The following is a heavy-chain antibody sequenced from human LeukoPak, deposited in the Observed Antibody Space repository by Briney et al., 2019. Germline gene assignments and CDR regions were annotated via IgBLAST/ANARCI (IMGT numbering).Heavy chain of an antibody. CDR2: ISPDGSLK. Sequence: PGGSLRLSCGASGIIFSDIWVTWVRQAPGKGLEWVATISPDGSLKNYVDSVKGRFTISGDSAKNSVYMELNSVRAEGTAVYLCARDWKYSTFDYWGQETLVTVSS. CDR1: GIIFSDIW. V-gene: IGHV3-7*01. D-gene: IGHD1-7*01. CDR3: ARDWKYSTFDY. J-gene: IGHJ4*02.